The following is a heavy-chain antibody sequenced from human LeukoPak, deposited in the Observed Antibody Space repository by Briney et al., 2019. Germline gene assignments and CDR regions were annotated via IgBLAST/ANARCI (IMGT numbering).Heavy chain of an antibody. CDR2: ISYDGTNK. CDR3: AKVSAWAMVGATYFDY. J-gene: IGHJ4*02. V-gene: IGHV3-30-3*01. Sequence: TGRSLRLSCAASGFTFSNYAMHWVRQAPGKGLEWVAVISYDGTNKYYADSVKGRFTISRDNSKNTVYLQMNSLRAEDTAVYYCAKVSAWAMVGATYFDYWGQGTLVTVSS. D-gene: IGHD1-26*01. CDR1: GFTFSNYA.